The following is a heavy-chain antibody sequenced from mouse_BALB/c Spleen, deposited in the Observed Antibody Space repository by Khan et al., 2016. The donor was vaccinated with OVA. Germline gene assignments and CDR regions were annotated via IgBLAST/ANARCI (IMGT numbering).Heavy chain of an antibody. J-gene: IGHJ4*01. Sequence: QVQLKESGPGLVAPSQSLSITCTVSGFSLTSYGVSWVRQPPGKGLEWLGVIWGDGNTTFHSALRSRLSISTDNSNSQVFLKLNSLHTDDTATYYSAKDRGYDAVDYWGQGTSVTVSS. CDR3: AKDRGYDAVDY. CDR1: GFSLTSYG. V-gene: IGHV2-3*01. CDR2: IWGDGNT.